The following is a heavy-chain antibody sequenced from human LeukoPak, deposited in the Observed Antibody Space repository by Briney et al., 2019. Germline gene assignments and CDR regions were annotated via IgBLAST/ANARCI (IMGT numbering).Heavy chain of an antibody. Sequence: GGSLRLSCAASGFTFTSHVMSWVRQTPGKELEWVSAIDGSGHTTYYADSVRGRFIISRDNSKNTLYLQMNSLRAEDTAVYYCAKPYYYDSSGYSSWGQGTLVTVSS. J-gene: IGHJ4*02. CDR3: AKPYYYDSSGYSS. V-gene: IGHV3-23*01. CDR2: IDGSGHTT. D-gene: IGHD3-22*01. CDR1: GFTFTSHV.